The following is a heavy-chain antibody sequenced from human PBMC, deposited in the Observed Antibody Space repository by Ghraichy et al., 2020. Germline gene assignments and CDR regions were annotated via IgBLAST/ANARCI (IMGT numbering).Heavy chain of an antibody. D-gene: IGHD3-10*01. CDR2: ISYDGSNK. J-gene: IGHJ3*02. CDR1: GFTFSSYG. CDR3: AKEARFGGLGS. V-gene: IGHV3-30*18. Sequence: GGSLRLSCAASGFTFSSYGMHWVRQAPGKGLEWVAVISYDGSNKYYADSVKGRFTISRDNSKNTLYLQMNSLRAEDTAVYYCAKEARFGGLGSWGQGTMVTVSS.